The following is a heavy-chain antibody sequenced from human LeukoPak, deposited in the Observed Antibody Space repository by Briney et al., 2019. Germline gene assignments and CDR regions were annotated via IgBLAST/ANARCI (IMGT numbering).Heavy chain of an antibody. CDR3: ARGVVSHRAFDI. CDR1: GFTFSSYA. CDR2: IYSGGST. Sequence: GGSLRLSCAASGFTFSSYAMSWVRQAPGKGLEWVSVIYSGGSTYYADSVKDRFTISRDNAKNTLYLQMNSLRAEDTAVYYCARGVVSHRAFDIWGQGIMVTVSS. V-gene: IGHV3-53*01. D-gene: IGHD2-2*01. J-gene: IGHJ3*02.